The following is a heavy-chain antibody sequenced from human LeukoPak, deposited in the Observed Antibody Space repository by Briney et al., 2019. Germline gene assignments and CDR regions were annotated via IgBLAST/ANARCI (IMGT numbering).Heavy chain of an antibody. CDR2: ISAYNGNT. J-gene: IGHJ5*02. CDR3: ARGRSAYYYDSSGYLNWFDP. Sequence: GASVKVSCKASGYTFTSYGISWVRQAPGQGLEWMGWISAYNGNTNYAQKLQGRVTMTTDTSTSTAYMELRSLRSDDTAVYYCARGRSAYYYDSSGYLNWFDPWGQGTLVTVSS. V-gene: IGHV1-18*01. CDR1: GYTFTSYG. D-gene: IGHD3-22*01.